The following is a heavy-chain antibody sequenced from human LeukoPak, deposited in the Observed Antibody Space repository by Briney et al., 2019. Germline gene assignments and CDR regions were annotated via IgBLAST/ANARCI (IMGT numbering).Heavy chain of an antibody. CDR3: ARGIGIGTVLMVHGNMDV. D-gene: IGHD2-8*01. V-gene: IGHV7-4-1*02. CDR2: INTDTGNP. CDR1: GYTFSSYG. Sequence: GASVKVSCKASGYTFSSYGISWVRQAPGQGVEWMGWINTDTGNPTYAQGSTGRFVFSLDTSVSTTYLQISSLKPEDTAVYYCARGIGIGTVLMVHGNMDVWGKGTTVTVSS. J-gene: IGHJ6*03.